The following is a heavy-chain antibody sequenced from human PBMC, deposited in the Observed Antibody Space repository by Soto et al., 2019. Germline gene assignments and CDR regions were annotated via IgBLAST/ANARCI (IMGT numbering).Heavy chain of an antibody. CDR2: ISYDGSNK. J-gene: IGHJ4*02. CDR1: GFTFSSYG. V-gene: IGHV3-30*18. D-gene: IGHD5-18*01. CDR3: AKSPGGYSYGPFDY. Sequence: QVQLVESGGGVVQPGRSRRLSCAASGFTFSSYGMHWVRQAPGKGLEWVAVISYDGSNKYYADSVKGRFTISRDNSKNTMYLQMNSLRAEDTAVYYCAKSPGGYSYGPFDYWGQGTLVTVSS.